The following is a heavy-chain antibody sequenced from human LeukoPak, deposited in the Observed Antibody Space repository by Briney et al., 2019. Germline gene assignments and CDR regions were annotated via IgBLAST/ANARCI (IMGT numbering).Heavy chain of an antibody. CDR3: ARENTRISYKWFDP. D-gene: IGHD1/OR15-1a*01. V-gene: IGHV3-7*01. Sequence: GGALRLTCAASGFTFSAYWISWVRQAPGREVEGVANIKQDGREKYYVDSVKGRFTISRDNAKSSLYLQLNSLGAEDTAVYYCARENTRISYKWFDPWGQGTLVTVSP. J-gene: IGHJ5*02. CDR2: IKQDGREK. CDR1: GFTFSAYW.